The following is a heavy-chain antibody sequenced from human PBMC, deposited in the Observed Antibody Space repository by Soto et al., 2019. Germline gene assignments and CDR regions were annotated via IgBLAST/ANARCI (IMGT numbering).Heavy chain of an antibody. V-gene: IGHV4-34*01. CDR3: ARDKITGLFDY. CDR2: MNHSGST. J-gene: IGHJ4*02. D-gene: IGHD2-8*02. CDR1: GGSFSGYY. Sequence: QVQLQQWGAGLLKPSETLSLTCAVYGGSFSGYYWTWIRQPPGTGLESIGEMNHSGSTNYNPSLKGQATLSVDTSTNPFSLKLTPVTAADTALYYFARDKITGLFDYWGQGTLVTVSS.